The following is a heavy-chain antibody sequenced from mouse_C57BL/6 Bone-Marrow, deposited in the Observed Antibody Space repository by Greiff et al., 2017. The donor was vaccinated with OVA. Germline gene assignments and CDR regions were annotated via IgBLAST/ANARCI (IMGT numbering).Heavy chain of an antibody. CDR3: ARLTRDYFDY. CDR1: GYSITSGYY. D-gene: IGHD1-3*01. Sequence: EVKLVESGPGLVKPSQSLSLTCSVTGYSITSGYYWNWIRQFPGNKLEWMGYISYDGSNNYNPSLKNRISITRDTSKNQFFLKLNSVTTEDTATYYCARLTRDYFDYWGQGTTLTVSS. CDR2: ISYDGSN. J-gene: IGHJ2*01. V-gene: IGHV3-6*01.